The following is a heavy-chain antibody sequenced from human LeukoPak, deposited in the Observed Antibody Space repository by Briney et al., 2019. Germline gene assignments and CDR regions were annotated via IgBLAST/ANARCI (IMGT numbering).Heavy chain of an antibody. V-gene: IGHV3-11*01. CDR3: ARDPQSSSWYDY. J-gene: IGHJ4*02. D-gene: IGHD6-13*01. Sequence: PGGSLRLSCAASGFNLSVYYMSWIRQAPGKGLEWVSYITISGSAKYYADSVKGRFTISRDNAKNSLYLQMNSLRAEDTAVYYCARDPQSSSWYDYWGQGTLVTVSS. CDR1: GFNLSVYY. CDR2: ITISGSAK.